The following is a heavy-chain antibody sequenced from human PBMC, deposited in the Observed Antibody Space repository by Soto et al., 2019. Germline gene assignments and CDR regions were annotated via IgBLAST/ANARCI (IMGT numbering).Heavy chain of an antibody. CDR2: INHSGST. V-gene: IGHV4-34*01. J-gene: IGHJ4*02. CDR3: AGYGDYLGY. CDR1: GGSFSGYY. Sequence: PSETLTLTCAVYGGSFSGYYWSWIRQPPGKGLEWIGEINHSGSTNYNPSLKSRVTISVDTSKNQFSLKLSSVTAADTAVYYCAGYGDYLGYWGQGTLVTVSS. D-gene: IGHD4-17*01.